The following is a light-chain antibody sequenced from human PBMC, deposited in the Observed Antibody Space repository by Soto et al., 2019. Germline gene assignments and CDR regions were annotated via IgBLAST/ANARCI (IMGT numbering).Light chain of an antibody. V-gene: IGKV3-11*01. CDR2: DSS. J-gene: IGKJ2*03. CDR1: QSVTTY. CDR3: PRRGNCPLS. Sequence: EIVLTQSPATLSFSPGERATLSCRASQSVTTYLAWYQQKPGQAPRLLIYDSSKRATGIPASFSGSECGADRTRIISSLAPGDAAIYYCPRRGNCPLSLSQGTKLELK.